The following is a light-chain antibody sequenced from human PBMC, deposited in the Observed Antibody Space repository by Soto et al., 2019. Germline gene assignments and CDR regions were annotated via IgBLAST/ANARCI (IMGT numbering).Light chain of an antibody. Sequence: EIVMTQSPATLSVSPGERATLSCRASQSVSSNLAWYQQKPGQAPRLLIYGAATRATGTPARFSGSGSGTEFTLTITSLQSEDFAVYYCQQYNNWPPITFGQGTRLEIK. CDR3: QQYNNWPPIT. CDR2: GAA. CDR1: QSVSSN. V-gene: IGKV3D-15*01. J-gene: IGKJ5*01.